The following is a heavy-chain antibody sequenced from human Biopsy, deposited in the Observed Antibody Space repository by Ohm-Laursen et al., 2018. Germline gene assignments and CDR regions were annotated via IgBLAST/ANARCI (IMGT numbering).Heavy chain of an antibody. CDR2: ISVSGGST. J-gene: IGHJ4*02. V-gene: IGHV3-23*01. D-gene: IGHD2-2*02. CDR3: AKGGYCTTTSCYMDVDY. Sequence: GSLRLSCAASGFSFHNYAMNWVRQAPGKGLEWVSTISVSGGSTYYADSVKGRFTISRDASKNTLYLLMNSLSAEDTAMYYCAKGGYCTTTSCYMDVDYWGQGTLVTVSS. CDR1: GFSFHNYA.